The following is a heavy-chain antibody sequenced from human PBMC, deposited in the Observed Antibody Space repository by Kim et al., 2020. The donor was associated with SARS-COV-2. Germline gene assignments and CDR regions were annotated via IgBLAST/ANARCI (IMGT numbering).Heavy chain of an antibody. Sequence: SETLSLTCTVSGDSITNYYWSWIRQPAGKGLEWIGRIYSSGSTNYNPSIKSRVTMSVDTSKNQFSLKLTSVTAADTAVYYCARRETGGNYFDYWGQGTLVTVSS. CDR1: GDSITNYY. CDR2: IYSSGST. CDR3: ARRETGGNYFDY. V-gene: IGHV4-4*07. J-gene: IGHJ4*02. D-gene: IGHD2-15*01.